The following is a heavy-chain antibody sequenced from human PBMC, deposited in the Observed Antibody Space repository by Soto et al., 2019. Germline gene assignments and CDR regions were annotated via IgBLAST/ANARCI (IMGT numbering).Heavy chain of an antibody. Sequence: GGSLRLSCTASGFTFGDYAMSWVRQAPGKGLEWVGFIRSKAYGGTTEYAASVKGGFTISRDDSKSIAYLQMNSLKTEDTAVYYCTRSRSYSNTAFDYWGQGTLVTVSS. CDR3: TRSRSYSNTAFDY. V-gene: IGHV3-49*04. CDR2: IRSKAYGGTT. J-gene: IGHJ4*02. D-gene: IGHD4-4*01. CDR1: GFTFGDYA.